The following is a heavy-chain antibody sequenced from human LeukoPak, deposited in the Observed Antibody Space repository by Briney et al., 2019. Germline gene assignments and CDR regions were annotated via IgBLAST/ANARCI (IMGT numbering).Heavy chain of an antibody. Sequence: GGSLSLSCAASGFTFDNYALGWVRQAPGKGLVWVSGISGSGNRTYYADSVKGRFTISRDNSKNTLYLQMNSLRAEDTAVYYCAKDSAKKYDDYWGQGALVTVSS. D-gene: IGHD2/OR15-2a*01. CDR3: AKDSAKKYDDY. CDR2: ISGSGNRT. CDR1: GFTFDNYA. J-gene: IGHJ4*02. V-gene: IGHV3-23*01.